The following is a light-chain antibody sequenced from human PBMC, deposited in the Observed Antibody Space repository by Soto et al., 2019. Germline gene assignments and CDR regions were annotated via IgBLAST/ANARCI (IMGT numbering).Light chain of an antibody. Sequence: QSALTQPASVSGYPGQSITISCTGSNSDIGSYNFVSWYQQYPGKAPKLIIYEGSKRPSGVSLRFSGSKADNTASLTISGLLAEDEADYYCCSYAGDTTYVFGSGTKVTVL. CDR2: EGS. CDR1: NSDIGSYNF. V-gene: IGLV2-23*01. J-gene: IGLJ1*01. CDR3: CSYAGDTTYV.